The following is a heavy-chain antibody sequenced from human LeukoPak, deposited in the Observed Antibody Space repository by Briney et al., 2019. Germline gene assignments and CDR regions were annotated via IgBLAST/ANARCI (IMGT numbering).Heavy chain of an antibody. CDR2: ISSSGSTI. D-gene: IGHD5-24*01. Sequence: PGGSLRLSCAASGFSFSSYAMSWVRQAPGKGLEWVSYISSSGSTIYYADSVKGRFTISRDNAKNSRYLQMNSLRAEDTAVYYCARGGWTGRDGWDVWGQGTTVTVSS. J-gene: IGHJ6*02. CDR1: GFSFSSYA. CDR3: ARGGWTGRDGWDV. V-gene: IGHV3-48*04.